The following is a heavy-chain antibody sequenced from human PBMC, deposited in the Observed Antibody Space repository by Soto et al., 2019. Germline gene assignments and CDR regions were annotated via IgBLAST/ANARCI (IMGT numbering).Heavy chain of an antibody. D-gene: IGHD3-10*01. V-gene: IGHV4-34*01. J-gene: IGHJ5*02. CDR2: INHSGST. CDR1: GGSFSGYY. Sequence: SETLSLTCAVYGGSFSGYYWSWIRQPPGKGLEWIGEINHSGSTNYNPSLKSRVTISVDTSKNQFSLKLSSVNAADTAVYYCERRARRLWFGEFDPWGQGTLVTVSS. CDR3: ERRARRLWFGEFDP.